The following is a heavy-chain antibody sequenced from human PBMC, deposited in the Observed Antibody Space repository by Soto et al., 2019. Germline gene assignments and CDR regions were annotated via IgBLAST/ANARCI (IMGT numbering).Heavy chain of an antibody. J-gene: IGHJ3*02. D-gene: IGHD3-16*02. CDR1: GSTFSSYG. CDR3: AKCGMITFGGVIVQDAFDI. CDR2: ISYDGSNK. V-gene: IGHV3-30*18. Sequence: PGGSLRLSCAASGSTFSSYGMHWVRQAPGKGLEWVAVISYDGSNKYCADSVKGRFTISRDNSKNTLYLQMNSLRAEDTAVYYCAKCGMITFGGVIVQDAFDIWGQGTMVTVSS.